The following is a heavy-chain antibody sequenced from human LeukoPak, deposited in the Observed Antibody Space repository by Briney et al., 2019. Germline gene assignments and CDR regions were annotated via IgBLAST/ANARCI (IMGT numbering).Heavy chain of an antibody. CDR2: FDPEDGET. CDR1: GYALTELS. CDR3: AARVRGAYLLYFDY. J-gene: IGHJ4*02. D-gene: IGHD3-10*01. Sequence: ASVKVSCKFSGYALTELSMHWVRQAPGKGLEWMGGFDPEDGETIYAQKFQGRVTMTEDTSTDTAYMELSSLRSEDTAVYYCAARVRGAYLLYFDYWGQGTLVTVSS. V-gene: IGHV1-24*01.